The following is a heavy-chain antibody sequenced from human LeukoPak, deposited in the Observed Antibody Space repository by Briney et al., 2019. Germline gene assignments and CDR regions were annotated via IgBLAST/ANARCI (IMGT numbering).Heavy chain of an antibody. CDR2: ISGSGGSA. V-gene: IGHV3-23*01. CDR3: AKQYSSSWYNYFDY. J-gene: IGHJ4*02. D-gene: IGHD6-13*01. CDR1: GFTFSSYA. Sequence: GGSLRLSCAASGFTFSSYAMSWVRQAPGKGLEWVSAISGSGGSAYYADSVKGRFTISRDNSKNTLYLQMNSLRAEDTAVYYCAKQYSSSWYNYFDYWGQGTLVTVSS.